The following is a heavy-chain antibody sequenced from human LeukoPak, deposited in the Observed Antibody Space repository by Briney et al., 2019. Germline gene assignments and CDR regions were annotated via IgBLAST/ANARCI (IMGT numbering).Heavy chain of an antibody. J-gene: IGHJ4*02. D-gene: IGHD1-26*01. CDR3: VKQRGIYLDFDY. Sequence: GGSLRLSCAASGFTFTSYAMSWVRQAPGKGLEWVSTIIGSGGYTYNAESVKGRFTISRDNSKNTLSLQMDSLGAEDTAVYYCVKQRGIYLDFDYWGQETLVTVSS. V-gene: IGHV3-23*01. CDR2: IIGSGGYT. CDR1: GFTFTSYA.